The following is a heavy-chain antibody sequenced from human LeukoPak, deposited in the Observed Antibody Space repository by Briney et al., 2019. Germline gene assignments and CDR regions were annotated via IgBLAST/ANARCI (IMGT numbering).Heavy chain of an antibody. D-gene: IGHD2-21*02. Sequence: PSETLSLTCAVSGGSISSGGYYWSWIRQHPGKGLEWIGYIYYSGSTYYNPSLKSRVTISVYTSKNQFSLKLSSVAAADTVVYYCARARAVVTAIYDYWGQGTLVTVSS. J-gene: IGHJ4*02. CDR1: GGSISSGGYY. V-gene: IGHV4-31*11. CDR3: ARARAVVTAIYDY. CDR2: IYYSGST.